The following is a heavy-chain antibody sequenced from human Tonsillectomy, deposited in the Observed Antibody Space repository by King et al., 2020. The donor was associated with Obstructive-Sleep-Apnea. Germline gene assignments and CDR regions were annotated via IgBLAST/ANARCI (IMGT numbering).Heavy chain of an antibody. D-gene: IGHD3-10*01. J-gene: IGHJ6*02. Sequence: VQLQESGPGLVKPSGTLSLTCAVSGGSISSTNWWSWVRQPPGKGLEWIGEIYHSGSTNYNPSLKSRVTISVDKSKNQFSLNLRSVTAADTAVYYCARDGAYGSTHAYEHCYYYYGMDVWGQGTTVIVSS. CDR2: IYHSGST. CDR3: ARDGAYGSTHAYEHCYYYYGMDV. V-gene: IGHV4-4*02. CDR1: GGSISSTNW.